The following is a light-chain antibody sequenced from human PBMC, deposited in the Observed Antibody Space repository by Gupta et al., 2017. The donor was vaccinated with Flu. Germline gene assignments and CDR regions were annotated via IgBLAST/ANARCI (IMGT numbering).Light chain of an antibody. V-gene: IGKV2-30*02. Sequence: VTRGQPASISCRSSQSLVRSDGNTYLNWFQQRPGQSPRRLIYQVSNRDSGVPDRISGSGSGTDFTLKISGVEAEDVGIYYCMQGTHWPYTFGQGTKLEIK. CDR3: MQGTHWPYT. CDR2: QVS. CDR1: QSLVRSDGNTY. J-gene: IGKJ2*01.